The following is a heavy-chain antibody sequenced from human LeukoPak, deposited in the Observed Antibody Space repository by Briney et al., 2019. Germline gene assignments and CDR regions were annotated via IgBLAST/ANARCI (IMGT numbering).Heavy chain of an antibody. V-gene: IGHV4-34*01. J-gene: IGHJ6*03. CDR2: INPSGSP. CDR1: GDSLSRYY. D-gene: IGHD6-6*01. Sequence: PSETLSLTCAVSGDSLSRYYWTWIRQPPGKGLEWLGEINPSGSPDYNPSLKSRATISVDTSKSQISLRLASVTAADTAMYYCASVRHDPLESYYYIDVWGKGTTVTVSS. CDR3: ASVRHDPLESYYYIDV.